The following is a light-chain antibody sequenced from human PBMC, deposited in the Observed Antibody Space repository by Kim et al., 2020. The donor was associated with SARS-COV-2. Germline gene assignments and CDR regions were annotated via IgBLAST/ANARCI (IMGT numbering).Light chain of an antibody. CDR3: QTWDSSTGV. J-gene: IGLJ3*02. CDR1: ELGDKY. Sequence: SYELTQPPSVSVPSGQTATITCSGDELGDKYVYWYQKKPGQSPVLVMYQNDKRPSGIPERFSGSNSGNTATLTISETPALDEADYYCQTWDSSTGVFGGGTKLNVL. V-gene: IGLV3-1*01. CDR2: QND.